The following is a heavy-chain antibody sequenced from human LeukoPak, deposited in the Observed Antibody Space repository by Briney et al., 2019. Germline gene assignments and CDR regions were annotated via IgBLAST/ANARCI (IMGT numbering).Heavy chain of an antibody. J-gene: IGHJ4*02. V-gene: IGHV7-4-1*02. Sequence: ASVKVSSKASGYTFTTHAIIWVRQAPGQGLEWMGWINTNTGSPTYAQGFTGRFVFSLDTSVNTAYLQISSLKAEDTAVYYCARAVGYCRTTTCYPAYWGQGTLVTVSS. CDR3: ARAVGYCRTTTCYPAY. D-gene: IGHD2-2*01. CDR2: INTNTGSP. CDR1: GYTFTTHA.